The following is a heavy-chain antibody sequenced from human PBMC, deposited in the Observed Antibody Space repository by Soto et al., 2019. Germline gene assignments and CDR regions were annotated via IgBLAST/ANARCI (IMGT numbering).Heavy chain of an antibody. V-gene: IGHV3-48*01. D-gene: IGHD6-19*01. CDR1: GFTFSSYS. CDR3: ARCTSGWYSDY. J-gene: IGHJ4*02. CDR2: IDSGGGTI. Sequence: EVQLVESGGGLVQPGGSLRLSCAASGFTFSSYSRIWVRQPPGKGLECISYIDSGGGTIYQTDSVKGRFTISRDNAKNSLYLQMNSLRGEDTAVYFCARCTSGWYSDYWGLGTLVTVSS.